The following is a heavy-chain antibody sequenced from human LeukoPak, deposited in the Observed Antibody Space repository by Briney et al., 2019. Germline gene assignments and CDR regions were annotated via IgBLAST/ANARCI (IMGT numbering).Heavy chain of an antibody. V-gene: IGHV3-64D*06. Sequence: PGGSLRLSCSASGFTFSSYAMHWVRQAPGKGLEYGSAISSNGGSTYYADSVKGRFTISRDNSKNTLYLQMSSLRAEDTAVYYCVKDGRPVVGGYDPNWFDPWGQGTLVTVSS. CDR3: VKDGRPVVGGYDPNWFDP. J-gene: IGHJ5*02. D-gene: IGHD5-12*01. CDR1: GFTFSSYA. CDR2: ISSNGGST.